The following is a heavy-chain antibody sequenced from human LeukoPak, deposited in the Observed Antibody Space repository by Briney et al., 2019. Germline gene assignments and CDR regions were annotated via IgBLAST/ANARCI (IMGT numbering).Heavy chain of an antibody. Sequence: SETLSLTCTVSGGSISSYYWSWNRQPPGKGLEWIGYIYYSGSTNYNPSLKRRVTITVDTSKNQFPLNLSSVTAADTAVYYCARDSLWFDPWGQGTLVTVSS. V-gene: IGHV4-59*01. CDR3: ARDSLWFDP. CDR2: IYYSGST. CDR1: GGSISSYY. J-gene: IGHJ5*02.